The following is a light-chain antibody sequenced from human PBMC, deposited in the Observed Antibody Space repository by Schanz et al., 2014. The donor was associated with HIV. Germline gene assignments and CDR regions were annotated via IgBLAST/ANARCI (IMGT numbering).Light chain of an antibody. CDR2: SHN. CDR3: LSYDSSLSGPYV. J-gene: IGLJ1*01. CDR1: SSNIGTNT. Sequence: QSVLTQPPSASGTPGLRGTISCSGSSSNIGTNTVNLYQHLPGTAPKLLIYSHNQRPSGVPGLFSGSRSGTSVSLAITGLQAEDEADYYCLSYDSSLSGPYVFGTGTKLTVL. V-gene: IGLV1-44*01.